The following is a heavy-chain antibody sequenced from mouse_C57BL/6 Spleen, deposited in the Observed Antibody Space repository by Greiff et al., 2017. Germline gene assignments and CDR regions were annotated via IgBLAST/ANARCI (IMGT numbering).Heavy chain of an antibody. V-gene: IGHV3-6*01. Sequence: EVHLVESGPGLVKPSQSLSLTCSVTGYSITSGYYWNWIRQFPGNKLEWMGYISYDGSNNYNPSLKNRISITRDTSKNQFFLKLNSVTTEDTATYYCASYYDYAWFAYWGQGTLVTVSA. CDR2: ISYDGSN. J-gene: IGHJ3*01. CDR1: GYSITSGYY. D-gene: IGHD2-4*01. CDR3: ASYYDYAWFAY.